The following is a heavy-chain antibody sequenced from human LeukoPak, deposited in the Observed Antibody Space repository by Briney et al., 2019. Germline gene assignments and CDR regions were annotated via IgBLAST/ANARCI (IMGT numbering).Heavy chain of an antibody. J-gene: IGHJ4*02. CDR3: ARDGIGDHFWSLFDY. CDR2: ISGYNGNT. Sequence: ASVKVSCKASGYTFTSYGISWVRQAPGQGLEWMGWISGYNGNTNYEQKLQDRVTMTTDTSTSTAYMELRSLRSDDTAVYYCARDGIGDHFWSLFDYWGQGTLVTVSS. V-gene: IGHV1-18*01. D-gene: IGHD3-3*02. CDR1: GYTFTSYG.